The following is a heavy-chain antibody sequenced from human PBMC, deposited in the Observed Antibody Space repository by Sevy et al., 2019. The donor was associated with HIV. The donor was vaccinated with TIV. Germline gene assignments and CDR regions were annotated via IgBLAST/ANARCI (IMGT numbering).Heavy chain of an antibody. Sequence: GWSLRLSCAASGFTFSTYGMHWVRQAPGKGLEWVAVISYDGFKTYYADSMKGRFTISRDNSKNTLYLQMNSLRVEDTALYFCAKDGGWYNYAPSDYWGLGTLVTVSS. V-gene: IGHV3-30*18. CDR1: GFTFSTYG. D-gene: IGHD1-1*01. CDR3: AKDGGWYNYAPSDY. CDR2: ISYDGFKT. J-gene: IGHJ4*02.